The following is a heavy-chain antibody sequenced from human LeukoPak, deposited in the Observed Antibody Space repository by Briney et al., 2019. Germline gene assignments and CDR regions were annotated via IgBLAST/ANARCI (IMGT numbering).Heavy chain of an antibody. J-gene: IGHJ4*02. CDR2: ISGSGGSS. CDR3: AKGAVSGPKIDY. D-gene: IGHD6-19*01. V-gene: IGHV3-23*01. Sequence: GGSLRLSCAASGFTFSTYAMSWVRQAPGKGLEWVSAISGSGGSSYYADSVKGRFTISRDNSKNTLYLQMNSLRAEDTAVYYCAKGAVSGPKIDYWGQGTLVTVSS. CDR1: GFTFSTYA.